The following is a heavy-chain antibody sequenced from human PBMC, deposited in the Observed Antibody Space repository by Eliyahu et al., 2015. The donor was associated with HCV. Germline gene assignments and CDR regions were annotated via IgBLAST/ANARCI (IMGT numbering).Heavy chain of an antibody. CDR3: ARGHTLRDY. Sequence: EVQLMESGGGLVQPGGSLRLSCAASGFTLSXYSMSWVRQAPGKGLEWISYISRSSSTIYYADSVKGRFTISRDNAKNSLYLQMNNLRDEDTAVYYCARGHTLRDYWGQGTLVTVSS. V-gene: IGHV3-48*02. CDR2: ISRSSSTI. J-gene: IGHJ4*02. CDR1: GFTLSXYS.